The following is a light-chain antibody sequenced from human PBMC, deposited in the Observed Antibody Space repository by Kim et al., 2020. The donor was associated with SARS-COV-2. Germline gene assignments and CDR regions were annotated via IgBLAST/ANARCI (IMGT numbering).Light chain of an antibody. CDR2: AAS. CDR3: QQSHTTPWT. V-gene: IGKV1-39*01. J-gene: IGKJ1*01. Sequence: SSSVGDRVTITCRASQTINIFLNWYQQKPGNAPNLLIYAASNLQSGVPSRFSGSGSGTDFTLTINSLQPEDFATYFCQQSHTTPWTFGPGTKVDI. CDR1: QTINIF.